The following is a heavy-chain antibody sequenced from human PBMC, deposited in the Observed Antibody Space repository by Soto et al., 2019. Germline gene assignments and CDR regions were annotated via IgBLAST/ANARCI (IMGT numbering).Heavy chain of an antibody. Sequence: PSETLSLTCTVSGDSISSFFWNWIRQPPGKGLEWIGNIHYSGSTNDNPSLKSRVTLSIHTPKNQVSLKLTSVTAADTAVYYCARTPTSYYYDSSGYYFDYWGQGTLVTVSS. V-gene: IGHV4-59*01. J-gene: IGHJ4*02. D-gene: IGHD3-22*01. CDR3: ARTPTSYYYDSSGYYFDY. CDR2: IHYSGST. CDR1: GDSISSFF.